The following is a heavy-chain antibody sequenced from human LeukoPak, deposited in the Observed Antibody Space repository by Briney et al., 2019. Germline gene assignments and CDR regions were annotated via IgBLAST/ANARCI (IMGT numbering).Heavy chain of an antibody. CDR1: GFTFNNHA. Sequence: GRSLRLSCAASGFTFNNHAMSWVRQAPGKGLEWVSTISGSGGSTYYADSVKGRFTIPRDNSKNTLYLQMNSLRAEDTAVYYCAKILGPGTVLRYFDWSSPPPPWGQGTLVTVSS. J-gene: IGHJ5*02. V-gene: IGHV3-23*01. CDR2: ISGSGGST. CDR3: AKILGPGTVLRYFDWSSPPPP. D-gene: IGHD3-9*01.